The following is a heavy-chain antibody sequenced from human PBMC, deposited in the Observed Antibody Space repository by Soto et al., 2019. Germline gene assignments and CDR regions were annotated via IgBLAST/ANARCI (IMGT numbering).Heavy chain of an antibody. CDR1: GYTFTSYG. J-gene: IGHJ6*02. CDR3: AREGVRPYYYYGMDV. Sequence: QVQLVQSGAEVKKPGASVKVSCKTSGYTFTSYGISWVRQAPGQGLEWMGWISAYNGNTNYAQKLQDRVTMTTDTSTTTAYMELRSLRSDDTAVYYWAREGVRPYYYYGMDVWGQGTTVTVSS. V-gene: IGHV1-18*01. CDR2: ISAYNGNT. D-gene: IGHD3-16*01.